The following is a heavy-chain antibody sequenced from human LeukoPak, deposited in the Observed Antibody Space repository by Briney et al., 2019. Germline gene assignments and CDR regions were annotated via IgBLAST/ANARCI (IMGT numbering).Heavy chain of an antibody. Sequence: ASVKVSCKASGYTFTSYGISWVRQAPGQGLEWMGWISAYNGNTNYAQKLQGRVTMTTDTSTSTAYMELRSLRSDDTAVYYCAREDLCGGDCYTYDYWGQGTLVTVSS. V-gene: IGHV1-18*01. CDR1: GYTFTSYG. CDR2: ISAYNGNT. CDR3: AREDLCGGDCYTYDY. D-gene: IGHD2-21*02. J-gene: IGHJ4*02.